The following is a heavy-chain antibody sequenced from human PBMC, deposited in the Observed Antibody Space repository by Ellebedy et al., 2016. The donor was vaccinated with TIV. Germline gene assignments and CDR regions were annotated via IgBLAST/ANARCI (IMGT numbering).Heavy chain of an antibody. CDR2: LSASGGST. CDR1: GFTFSSYA. CDR3: AKRVTMVREVITYYHYAMDV. J-gene: IGHJ6*02. Sequence: GESLKISCVASGFTFSSYAMSWVRQAPGKGLEWVSSLSASGGSTYYADSVKGRFTISRDNSKNTLYLQMNSLRAEDTAVYYCAKRVTMVREVITYYHYAMDVWGQGTTVTVS. D-gene: IGHD3-10*01. V-gene: IGHV3-23*01.